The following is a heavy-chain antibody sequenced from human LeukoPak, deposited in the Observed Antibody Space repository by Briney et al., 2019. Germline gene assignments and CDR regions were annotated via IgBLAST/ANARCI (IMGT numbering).Heavy chain of an antibody. Sequence: GGSLRFSCAASGFTFSDFYMNWIRQAPGKGLEWVGRIKSKSDGGAIDYAAPVKGRFTISRDDSRSTLYLQMNSLKTEDTAVYYCTTRRQDGWWGQGTLVTVS. D-gene: IGHD2-15*01. J-gene: IGHJ4*02. V-gene: IGHV3-15*01. CDR2: IKSKSDGGAI. CDR1: GFTFSDFY. CDR3: TTRRQDGW.